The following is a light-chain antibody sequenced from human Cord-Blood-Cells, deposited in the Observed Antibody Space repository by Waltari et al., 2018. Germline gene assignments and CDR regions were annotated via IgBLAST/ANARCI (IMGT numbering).Light chain of an antibody. CDR2: AAS. Sequence: IQMTQSPSSLSASVRNRVTITCRASQSISNYLHWYQQKPGKAPKLLIYAASSLQSGVPSRFSGSVCGTDFTLTMSSLQPEDFATYYCQQSYSTPRTVGQGTKLEIK. CDR3: QQSYSTPRT. J-gene: IGKJ2*01. V-gene: IGKV1-39*01. CDR1: QSISNY.